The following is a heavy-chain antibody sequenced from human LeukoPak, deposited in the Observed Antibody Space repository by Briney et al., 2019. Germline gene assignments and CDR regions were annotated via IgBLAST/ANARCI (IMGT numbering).Heavy chain of an antibody. CDR2: ISWDGGSI. J-gene: IGHJ4*02. CDR3: AKARSGSGWFPDFEY. V-gene: IGHV3-9*01. CDR1: GFTFDDYA. D-gene: IGHD6-19*01. Sequence: PGRSLRLSCAASGFTFDDYAMHWVRQAPGKGLEWVSGISWDGGSIGYADSVQGRFTVSRDNAKNSLYLQVNSLRPEDTAFYYCAKARSGSGWFPDFEYWGQGTLATVSS.